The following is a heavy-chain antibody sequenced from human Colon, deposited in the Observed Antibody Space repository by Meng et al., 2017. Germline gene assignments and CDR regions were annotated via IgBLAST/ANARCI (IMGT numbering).Heavy chain of an antibody. CDR3: ATTGSRSSGS. D-gene: IGHD3-22*01. Sequence: QVQLVESGGGWVKPGGSLRLPCAASGFIFSDYYMAWIRQTPGKGLEWVSYISTTGSIAYYADSVKGRFTISRDNAKNSVYLQMNSLRAEDTAVYYCATTGSRSSGSWGQGTLVTVSS. CDR2: ISTTGSIA. V-gene: IGHV3-11*01. J-gene: IGHJ4*02. CDR1: GFIFSDYY.